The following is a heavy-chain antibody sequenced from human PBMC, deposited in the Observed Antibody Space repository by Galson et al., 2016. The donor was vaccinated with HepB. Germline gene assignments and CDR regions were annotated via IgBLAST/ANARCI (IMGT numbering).Heavy chain of an antibody. CDR2: ISYDGSNK. V-gene: IGHV3-30*18. Sequence: SLRLSCAASGFTFSSYGMHWVRQAPGKGLEWVAVISYDGSNKHYADSVKGRFTISRDNSKNTLYLQMNSLRAEDTAVYYCAKDGRIYCSSASCHDHFHYWGQGTLVTVSS. D-gene: IGHD2-2*01. CDR3: AKDGRIYCSSASCHDHFHY. CDR1: GFTFSSYG. J-gene: IGHJ4*02.